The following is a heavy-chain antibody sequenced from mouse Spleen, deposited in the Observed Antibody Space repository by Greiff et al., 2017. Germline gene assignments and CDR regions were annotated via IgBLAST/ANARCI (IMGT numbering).Heavy chain of an antibody. CDR3: ATTTATYYAMDY. D-gene: IGHD1-2*01. V-gene: IGHV5-6-3*01. CDR1: GFTFSSYG. J-gene: IGHJ4*01. Sequence: EVKLVESGGGLVQPGGSLKLSCAASGFTFSSYGMSWVRQTPDKRLELVATINSNGGSTYYPDSVKGRFTISRDNAKNTLYLQMSSLKSEDTAMYYCATTTATYYAMDYWGQGTSVTVSS. CDR2: INSNGGST.